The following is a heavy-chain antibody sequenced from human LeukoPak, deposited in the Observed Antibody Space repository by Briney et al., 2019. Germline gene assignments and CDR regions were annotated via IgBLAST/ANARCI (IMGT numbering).Heavy chain of an antibody. CDR2: ICPDGTVT. Sequence: GGSLRLSCAASGFSFSTYCMHWVRQAPGKGPMWVSRICPDGTVTNYADSVKARFSISKDNARNTVYLQMNSLRAEDTAVYYCVRDFRSADYWGQGTLVTVSS. CDR1: GFSFSTYC. V-gene: IGHV3-74*01. J-gene: IGHJ4*02. CDR3: VRDFRSADY.